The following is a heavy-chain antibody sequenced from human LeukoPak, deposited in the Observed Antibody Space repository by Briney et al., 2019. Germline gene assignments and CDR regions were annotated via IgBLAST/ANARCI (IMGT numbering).Heavy chain of an antibody. CDR3: ARARMAADGLFDY. D-gene: IGHD6-13*01. J-gene: IGHJ4*02. V-gene: IGHV4-34*01. Sequence: SETLSLACAVYGGSFSGYYWSWIRQPPGKGLEWIGEINHSGSTNYNPSLKSRVTISVDTSKNQFSLKLSSVTAADTAVYYCARARMAADGLFDYWGQGTLVTVSS. CDR1: GGSFSGYY. CDR2: INHSGST.